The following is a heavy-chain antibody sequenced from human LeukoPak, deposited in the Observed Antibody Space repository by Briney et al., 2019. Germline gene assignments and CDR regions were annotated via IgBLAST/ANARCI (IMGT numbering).Heavy chain of an antibody. CDR1: GFTFSSYA. CDR2: ISGSGGST. J-gene: IGHJ3*02. Sequence: PGGSLRLSCAASGFTFSSYAMSWVRQAPGKGLEWVSAISGSGGSTYYADSVKGRFTISRDNSKNTLYLQMNSLRAEDTAVYYCAKDVSRGVVTEHDAFDIWGQGTMVTVSS. CDR3: AKDVSRGVVTEHDAFDI. D-gene: IGHD3-22*01. V-gene: IGHV3-23*01.